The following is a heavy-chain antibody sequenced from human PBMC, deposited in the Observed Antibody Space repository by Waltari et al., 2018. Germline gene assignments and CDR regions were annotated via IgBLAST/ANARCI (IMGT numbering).Heavy chain of an antibody. D-gene: IGHD3-22*01. Sequence: QVQLVQSGAEVKKPGSSVKVSCKASGGTFSSYAISRVRPAPGQGLEWMGGIIPIFGTANYAQKFQGRVTITADKSTSTAYMELSSLRSEDTAVYYCARDYYDSSGYYVRAFDIWGQGTMVTVSS. V-gene: IGHV1-69*14. CDR1: GGTFSSYA. CDR3: ARDYYDSSGYYVRAFDI. J-gene: IGHJ3*02. CDR2: IIPIFGTA.